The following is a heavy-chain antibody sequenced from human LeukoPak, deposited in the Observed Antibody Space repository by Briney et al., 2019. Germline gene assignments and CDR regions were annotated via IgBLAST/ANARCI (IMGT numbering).Heavy chain of an antibody. CDR1: GFTFTNYA. V-gene: IGHV3-23*01. CDR2: ISGGGGST. D-gene: IGHD3-10*02. J-gene: IGHJ6*04. Sequence: GSLRLSCAASGFTFTNYAMSWVRQAPGKGLEWVSTISGGGGSTYSADSVMGRFTISRDNAKNSLYLQMNSLRAEDTAVYYCAELGITMIGGVWGKGTTVTISS. CDR3: AELGITMIGGV.